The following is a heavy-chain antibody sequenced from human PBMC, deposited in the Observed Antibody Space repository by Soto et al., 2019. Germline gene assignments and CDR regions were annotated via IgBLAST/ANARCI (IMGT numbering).Heavy chain of an antibody. CDR2: ISGSGGST. J-gene: IGHJ5*02. D-gene: IGHD3-3*01. V-gene: IGHV3-23*01. CDR1: GFTFSSYA. Sequence: PGGSLRLSCAASGFTFSSYAMSWVRQAPGKGLEWVAAISGSGGSTYYADSVKGRFTISRDNSKNTLYLQMNSLRAEDTAVYYCAKATLGVEPLTNWFDPSGQGTLVTGSS. CDR3: AKATLGVEPLTNWFDP.